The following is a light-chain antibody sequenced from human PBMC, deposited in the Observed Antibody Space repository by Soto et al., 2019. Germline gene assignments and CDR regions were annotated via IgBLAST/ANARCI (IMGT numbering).Light chain of an antibody. CDR2: DAS. Sequence: DIQMTQSPSTLSSSVGDRFTITCRARQSISIWLAWYQQKPGKAPKLLIYDASILESGVPSRFSGSGSGTEFTLTISSLQPDDFATYYCQQYNSYRTFGQGTKWIS. J-gene: IGKJ1*01. V-gene: IGKV1-5*01. CDR3: QQYNSYRT. CDR1: QSISIW.